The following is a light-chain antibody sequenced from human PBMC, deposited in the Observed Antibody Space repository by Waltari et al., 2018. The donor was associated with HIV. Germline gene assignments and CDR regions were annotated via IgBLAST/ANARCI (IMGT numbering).Light chain of an antibody. CDR1: QSVSNNY. V-gene: IGKV3-20*01. J-gene: IGKJ1*01. CDR2: GAS. CDR3: QQYGSSPRT. Sequence: EIVLTQSPGTLPLSPGERATLSCRASQSVSNNYLAWYQQKPGQAPRLLIYGASSRATGIPDRFSGSGSGTDFTLTISRLGPEDFAVYYGQQYGSSPRTFGQGTKVEIK.